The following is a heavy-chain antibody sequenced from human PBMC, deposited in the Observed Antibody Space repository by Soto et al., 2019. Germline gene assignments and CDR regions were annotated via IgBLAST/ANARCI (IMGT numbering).Heavy chain of an antibody. V-gene: IGHV1-18*01. CDR3: ARDDRRNLNYDFWSGPIFGPVDP. CDR2: ISAYNGNT. CDR1: GYTFTSYG. Sequence: GASVKVSCKASGYTFTSYGISWVRQAPGQGLEWMGWISAYNGNTNYAQKLQGSVTMTTDTSTSTAYMELRSLRSDDTAVYYCARDDRRNLNYDFWSGPIFGPVDPWGQGTLVTSPQ. J-gene: IGHJ5*02. D-gene: IGHD3-3*01.